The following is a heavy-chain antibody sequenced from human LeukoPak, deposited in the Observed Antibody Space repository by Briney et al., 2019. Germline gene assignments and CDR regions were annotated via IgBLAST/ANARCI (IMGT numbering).Heavy chain of an antibody. Sequence: GGSLRLSCAASGFTVSSNYMSWVRQAPGKGLEWVSVIYSGGSTYYADSVKGRFTISRDNSKNTLYLQMNSLRAEDTAVYYCARDYYDFWSGSLLVWGKGATVTVSS. CDR3: ARDYYDFWSGSLLV. J-gene: IGHJ6*04. V-gene: IGHV3-66*02. CDR1: GFTVSSNY. D-gene: IGHD3-3*01. CDR2: IYSGGST.